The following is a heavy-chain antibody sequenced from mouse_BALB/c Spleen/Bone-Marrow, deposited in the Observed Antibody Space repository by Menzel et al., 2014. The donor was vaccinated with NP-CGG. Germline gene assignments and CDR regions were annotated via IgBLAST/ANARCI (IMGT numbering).Heavy chain of an antibody. CDR2: IDPANGNT. CDR3: ANYDYGWYFDV. Sequence: VQLKQSGAELVKPGASVKLSCTASGFNIKDTYMHWVKQRPEQGLEWIGRIDPANGNTKYDPKFQGKATITADTSSNTAYLQLSNLTSEDTAVYYCANYDYGWYFDVWGAGTTVTVSP. V-gene: IGHV14-3*02. D-gene: IGHD2-4*01. J-gene: IGHJ1*01. CDR1: GFNIKDTY.